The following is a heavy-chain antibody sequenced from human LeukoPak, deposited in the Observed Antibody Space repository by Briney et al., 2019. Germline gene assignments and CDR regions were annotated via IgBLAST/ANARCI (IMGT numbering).Heavy chain of an antibody. D-gene: IGHD4-17*01. CDR3: ARDYGDYEPGRHHYYYYYMDV. CDR1: GFTFSSYG. V-gene: IGHV3-33*01. J-gene: IGHJ6*03. CDR2: IRYDGGNK. Sequence: GGSLRLSCAASGFTFSSYGMRWVRQAPGKGLEWVTVIRYDGGNKYYADSVKGRFTTSRDNAKKSLFLQMNSLRAEDTAVYYCARDYGDYEPGRHHYYYYYMDVWGKGTTVTVSS.